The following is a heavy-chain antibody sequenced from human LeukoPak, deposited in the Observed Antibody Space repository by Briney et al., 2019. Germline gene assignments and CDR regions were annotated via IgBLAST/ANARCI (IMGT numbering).Heavy chain of an antibody. CDR2: ISSSSSSI. Sequence: GGSLRLSCAASGFTFRSYNMNWVRQAPGKGLEWVSYISSSSSSIYYADSVKGRFTISRDNAKNLLYLQMNSLRAEDTAVYYCARGSYASGSSYWGQGTLVTVSS. D-gene: IGHD3-10*01. CDR1: GFTFRSYN. CDR3: ARGSYASGSSY. V-gene: IGHV3-48*01. J-gene: IGHJ4*02.